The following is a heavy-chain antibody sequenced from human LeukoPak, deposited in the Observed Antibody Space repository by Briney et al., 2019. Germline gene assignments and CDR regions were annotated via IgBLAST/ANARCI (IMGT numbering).Heavy chain of an antibody. CDR3: ARGWGFDY. J-gene: IGHJ4*02. D-gene: IGHD7-27*01. CDR1: GFTFSNYW. CDR2: INRDGSER. V-gene: IGHV3-7*01. Sequence: GGSLRLSCAASGFTFSNYWMTWVRQAPGKGLEWVANINRDGSERYYVDSVKGRFTISRDDAKSSLYLQMNSLRAEDTAVYYCARGWGFDYWGQGTLVTVSS.